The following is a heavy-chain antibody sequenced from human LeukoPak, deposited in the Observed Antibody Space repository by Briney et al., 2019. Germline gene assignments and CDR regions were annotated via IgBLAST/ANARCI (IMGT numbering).Heavy chain of an antibody. D-gene: IGHD3-10*01. Sequence: GGSLRLSCAASGFTFSSYAMHWVRQAPGKGLEYGSAISSNGGSTYYANSVKGRFTISRDNSKNTLYLQMGSLRAEDMAVYYCARSGAELGAFDAFDIWGQGTMVTVSS. CDR1: GFTFSSYA. J-gene: IGHJ3*02. CDR3: ARSGAELGAFDAFDI. CDR2: ISSNGGST. V-gene: IGHV3-64*01.